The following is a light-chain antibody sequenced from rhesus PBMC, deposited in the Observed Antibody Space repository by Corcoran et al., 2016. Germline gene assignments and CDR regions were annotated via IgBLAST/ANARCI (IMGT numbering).Light chain of an antibody. J-gene: IGKJ4*01. CDR1: QSVSSN. V-gene: IGKV3-24*01. CDR3: LQHSNWPLT. Sequence: EIVMTQSPATLSLSPGERATLSCRASQSVSSNLAWYQQKPGPAPRPLIYGAFSRATGIPDKFRGSGSGAAFTLTISSLEPGDCAVDYWLQHSNWPLTFGGGTKVELK. CDR2: GAF.